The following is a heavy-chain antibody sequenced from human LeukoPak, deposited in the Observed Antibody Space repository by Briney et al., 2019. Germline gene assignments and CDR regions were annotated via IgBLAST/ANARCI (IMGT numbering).Heavy chain of an antibody. CDR3: ARDRGYYYDSRGFDY. CDR2: ISAYNGNT. Sequence: ASVKVSCKASGGTFSSYAISWVRQAPGQGLEWMGWISAYNGNTNYAQKLQGRVTMTTDTSTSTAYMELRSLRSDDTAVYYCARDRGYYYDSRGFDYWGQGTLVTVSS. CDR1: GGTFSSYA. D-gene: IGHD3-22*01. V-gene: IGHV1-18*01. J-gene: IGHJ4*02.